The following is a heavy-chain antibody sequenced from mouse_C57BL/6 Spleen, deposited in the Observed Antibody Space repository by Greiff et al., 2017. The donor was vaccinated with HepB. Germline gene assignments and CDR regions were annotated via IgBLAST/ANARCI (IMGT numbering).Heavy chain of an antibody. J-gene: IGHJ2*01. Sequence: QVQLQQPGAELVRPGSSVKLSCKASGYTFTSYWMHWVKQRPIQGLEWIGNIDPSDSETHYNQKFKDKATLTVDKSSSTAYMQLSSLTSEDSAVYYCARSHYDYDEGDYWGQGTTLTVSS. CDR1: GYTFTSYW. CDR3: ARSHYDYDEGDY. CDR2: IDPSDSET. D-gene: IGHD2-4*01. V-gene: IGHV1-52*01.